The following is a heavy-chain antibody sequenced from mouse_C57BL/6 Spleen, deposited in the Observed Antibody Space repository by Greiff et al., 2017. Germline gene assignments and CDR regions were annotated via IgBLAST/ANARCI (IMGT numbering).Heavy chain of an antibody. CDR2: ISSGSSTI. V-gene: IGHV5-17*01. CDR1: GFTFSDYG. J-gene: IGHJ1*03. Sequence: EVQRVESGGGLVKPGGSLKLSCAASGFTFSDYGMHWVRQAPEKGLEWVAYISSGSSTIYYADTVTGRFTISRDNAKKNLFLQMTMLRSEDTAMYYCARHDYDGDWYFDVWGTGTTVTVSS. CDR3: ARHDYDGDWYFDV. D-gene: IGHD2-4*01.